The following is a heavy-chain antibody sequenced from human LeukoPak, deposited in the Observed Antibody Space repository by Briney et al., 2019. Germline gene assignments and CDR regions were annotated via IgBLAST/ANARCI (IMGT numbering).Heavy chain of an antibody. CDR1: GFTFSSYS. D-gene: IGHD3-3*01. J-gene: IGHJ2*01. V-gene: IGHV3-48*01. CDR2: ISSSSSTI. Sequence: GGSLRLSCAASGFTFSSYSMNWVRQAPGKGLEWVSYISSSSSTIYYADSVKGRFTISRNNAKNSLYLQMNSLRAEDTAVYYCARGYNDFWSGYGRSAYWYFDLWGRGTLVTVSS. CDR3: ARGYNDFWSGYGRSAYWYFDL.